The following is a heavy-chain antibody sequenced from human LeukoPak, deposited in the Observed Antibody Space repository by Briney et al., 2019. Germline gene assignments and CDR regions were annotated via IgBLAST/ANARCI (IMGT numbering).Heavy chain of an antibody. V-gene: IGHV1-69*04. CDR1: GGTFSSYA. CDR2: IIPILGIA. D-gene: IGHD4-23*01. J-gene: IGHJ2*01. CDR3: ARDDYGGTTDFYWYFDL. Sequence: GASVKVSCKASGGTFSSYAISWVRQAPGQGLEWMGRIIPILGIANYAQKFQGRVTITADKSTSTAYMELSSLRSEDTAVYYCARDDYGGTTDFYWYFDLWGRGTLVTVSS.